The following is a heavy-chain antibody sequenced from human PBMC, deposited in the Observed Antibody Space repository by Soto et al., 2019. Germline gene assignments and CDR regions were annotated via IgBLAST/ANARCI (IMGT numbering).Heavy chain of an antibody. CDR1: GYTFTSYD. Sequence: ASVKVSCKASGYTFTSYDINWVRQATGQGLEWMGWMNPNSGNTGYAQKFQGRVTMTRNTSISTAYMELSSLRSEDTAVYYCATNARYCSGGSCYSGVDYWGHGTLVTVSS. CDR2: MNPNSGNT. D-gene: IGHD2-15*01. V-gene: IGHV1-8*01. J-gene: IGHJ4*01. CDR3: ATNARYCSGGSCYSGVDY.